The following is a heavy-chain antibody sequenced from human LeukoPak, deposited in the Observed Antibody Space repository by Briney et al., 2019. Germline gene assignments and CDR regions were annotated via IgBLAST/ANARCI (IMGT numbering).Heavy chain of an antibody. CDR2: IIPNSGGT. Sequence: EASVKVSSKASGYTFTGYYMHWVRQAPGQGREWMGSIIPNSGGTNYAQKCQGRVTMTKNTSISTAYMELSRLRSDDTAVYYCAREVFQYYFDYWGQGTLVTVSS. J-gene: IGHJ4*02. V-gene: IGHV1-2*02. CDR3: AREVFQYYFDY. CDR1: GYTFTGYY.